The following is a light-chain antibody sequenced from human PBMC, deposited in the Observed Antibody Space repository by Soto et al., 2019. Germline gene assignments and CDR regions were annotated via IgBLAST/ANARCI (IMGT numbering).Light chain of an antibody. CDR2: NNN. V-gene: IGLV1-44*01. CDR3: VAWDDSLNGPI. J-gene: IGLJ2*01. CDR1: SSNIGGNA. Sequence: QSVLTQPPSASGTPGQRVTISCSGSSSNIGGNAVNWYQQLPGTATKLLIYNNNQRPSGVPDRFSGSKSGTSASLAISGLQSEDEADYYCVAWDDSLNGPIFGGGTKVTVL.